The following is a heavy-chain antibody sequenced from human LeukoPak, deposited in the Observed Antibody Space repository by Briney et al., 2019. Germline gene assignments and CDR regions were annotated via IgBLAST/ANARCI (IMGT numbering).Heavy chain of an antibody. CDR3: ARGNYGSGSYSLL. CDR2: INPNSGGT. D-gene: IGHD3-10*01. V-gene: IGHV1-2*06. Sequence: GASVKVSCKASGYTFTGYYMHWVRQAPRQGLEWMGRINPNSGGTNYAQKFQGRVTMTRDTSISTAYMELSRLRSDDTAVYYCARGNYGSGSYSLLWGQGTLVTVSS. CDR1: GYTFTGYY. J-gene: IGHJ4*02.